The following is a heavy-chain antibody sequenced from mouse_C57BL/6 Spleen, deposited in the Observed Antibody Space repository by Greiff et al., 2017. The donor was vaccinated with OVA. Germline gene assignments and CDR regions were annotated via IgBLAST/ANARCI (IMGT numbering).Heavy chain of an antibody. CDR1: GFTFSDYY. D-gene: IGHD1-1*01. CDR2: INYDGSST. CDR3: AREGYGSSYGFAY. V-gene: IGHV5-16*01. J-gene: IGHJ3*01. Sequence: DVQLVESEGGLVQPGSSMKLSCTASGFTFSDYYMAWVRQVPEKGLEWVANINYDGSSTYYLDSLKSRFIFSRDNAKNILYLQMSSLKSEDAATYDCAREGYGSSYGFAYWGQGTLVTVSA.